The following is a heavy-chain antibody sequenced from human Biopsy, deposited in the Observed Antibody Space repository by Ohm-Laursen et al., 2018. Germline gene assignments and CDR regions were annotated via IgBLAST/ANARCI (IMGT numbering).Heavy chain of an antibody. Sequence: ASVKVSCKTSSYTFTDYNIHWMRQAPGQGLEWLGYINCKTGATNYAQKFQGTVTMTRDTSISTAYLALGSLRSADTSIYYCARDPLNGHKHFDYWGQGSLVTVSS. D-gene: IGHD2-8*01. CDR2: INCKTGAT. J-gene: IGHJ4*02. V-gene: IGHV1-2*02. CDR1: SYTFTDYN. CDR3: ARDPLNGHKHFDY.